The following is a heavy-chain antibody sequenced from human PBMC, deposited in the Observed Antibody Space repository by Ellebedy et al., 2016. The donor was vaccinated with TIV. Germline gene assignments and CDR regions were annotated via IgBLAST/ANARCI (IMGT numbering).Heavy chain of an antibody. V-gene: IGHV4-34*01. D-gene: IGHD3-10*01. J-gene: IGHJ4*02. CDR2: VNPSGST. CDR3: AGGDYHGSVSYLRY. Sequence: SETLSLXXTVHGGSFLGYYWSWIRQPPGKGLEWIGEVNPSGSTNYNPSLKSRLTVSLDTSKNQFSLKLTSVTAADTAVYYCAGGDYHGSVSYLRYWGQGTPVTVSS. CDR1: GGSFLGYY.